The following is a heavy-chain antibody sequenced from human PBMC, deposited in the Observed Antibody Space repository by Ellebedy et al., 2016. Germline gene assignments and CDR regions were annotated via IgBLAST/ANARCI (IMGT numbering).Heavy chain of an antibody. Sequence: SETLSLTCTVSGGSISSGGYYWGWIRQHPGKGLEWIGYIYYSGSTYYNPSLKSRVTISEDTSKNRFSLHLSSVTAADTAVYYCVRGRWGDFDYWGQGALVTVSS. CDR2: IYYSGST. D-gene: IGHD3-16*01. J-gene: IGHJ4*02. V-gene: IGHV4-31*03. CDR1: GGSISSGGYY. CDR3: VRGRWGDFDY.